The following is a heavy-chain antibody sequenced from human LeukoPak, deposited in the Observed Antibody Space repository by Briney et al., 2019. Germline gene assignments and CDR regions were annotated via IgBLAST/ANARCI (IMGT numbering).Heavy chain of an antibody. J-gene: IGHJ3*02. D-gene: IGHD3-10*01. CDR3: ARSYYYGSGSYYRVGAFDI. CDR2: INAYNGDT. Sequence: ASVKVSCKASNYTFTSYGISWVRQAPGQGLEWMAWINAYNGDTNYVQKLQGRVTLTTETSTSTAYMELRSLRSEDTAVYYCARSYYYGSGSYYRVGAFDIWGQGTMVTVSS. V-gene: IGHV1-18*01. CDR1: NYTFTSYG.